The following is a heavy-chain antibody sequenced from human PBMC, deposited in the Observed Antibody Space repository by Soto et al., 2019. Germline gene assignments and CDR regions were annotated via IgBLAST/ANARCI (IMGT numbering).Heavy chain of an antibody. J-gene: IGHJ4*02. Sequence: GGSLRLSCAASGSSFGSYALSWVRQAPGKGLEWVSTISGSDGKTFYADSVKGRFSISRDTSQSTLYLQMNSLRADDTAMYYCARWSYLDYWGQGTRVTVSS. CDR2: ISGSDGKT. CDR1: GSSFGSYA. V-gene: IGHV3-23*01. CDR3: ARWSYLDY. D-gene: IGHD3-3*01.